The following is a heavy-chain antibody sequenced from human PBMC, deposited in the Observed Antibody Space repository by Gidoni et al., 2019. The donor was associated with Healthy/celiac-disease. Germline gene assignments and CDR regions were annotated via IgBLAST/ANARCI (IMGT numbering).Heavy chain of an antibody. D-gene: IGHD3-22*01. CDR2: LSWDGGST. CDR3: AKEAGGREDHYYDSSGSNQYFDY. Sequence: EVQLVESGGVVVQPGGSLRLSCAASGFTFDDYTMHWFRQAPGKGLEWVSLLSWDGGSTYYADSVKGRFTISRDKSKNSLYLQMNSLRTEDTALYYCAKEAGGREDHYYDSSGSNQYFDYWGQGTLVTVSS. CDR1: GFTFDDYT. V-gene: IGHV3-43*01. J-gene: IGHJ4*02.